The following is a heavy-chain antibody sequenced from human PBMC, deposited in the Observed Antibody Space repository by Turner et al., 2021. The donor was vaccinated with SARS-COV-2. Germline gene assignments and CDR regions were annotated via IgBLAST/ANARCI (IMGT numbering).Heavy chain of an antibody. V-gene: IGHV4-39*01. CDR1: GGSISSSSYY. J-gene: IGHJ4*02. D-gene: IGHD1-26*01. Sequence: QLQLQESGPGLVKPSETLSLTCTVSGGSISSSSYYWGWIRQPPGKGLEWIGYIYYSGSTNYNPSLKSRVTISVDTSKNQFSLKLSSVTAADTAVYYCARHSPELRGDYFDYWGQGTLVTVSS. CDR2: IYYSGST. CDR3: ARHSPELRGDYFDY.